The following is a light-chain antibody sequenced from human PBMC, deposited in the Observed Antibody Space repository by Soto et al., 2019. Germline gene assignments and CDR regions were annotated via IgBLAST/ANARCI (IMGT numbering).Light chain of an antibody. CDR2: AAS. V-gene: IGKV1-39*01. Sequence: DIQMTQSPSSLSASVGDRVTITCRASQSISSYLNWYQQKPGKAPKLLIYAASSLQSGVPSRFSGSRSGTDFTLTISSLQPEDFATYYCQQSYSTPFVTFGQGTRLEI. CDR3: QQSYSTPFVT. CDR1: QSISSY. J-gene: IGKJ5*01.